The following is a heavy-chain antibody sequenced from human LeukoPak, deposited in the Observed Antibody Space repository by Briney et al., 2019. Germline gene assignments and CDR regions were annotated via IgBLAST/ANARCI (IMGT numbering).Heavy chain of an antibody. Sequence: PGGSLRLSCAASGFTFSTSWMSWVRQAPGKGLEWVANIKEDGTEIYYMDSVKGRFTISRDNAKNSLYLQMNSLRAEDTAVYYCARDGRPLDYWGQGTLVTASS. CDR3: ARDGRPLDY. V-gene: IGHV3-7*01. CDR1: GFTFSTSW. D-gene: IGHD1-26*01. J-gene: IGHJ4*02. CDR2: IKEDGTEI.